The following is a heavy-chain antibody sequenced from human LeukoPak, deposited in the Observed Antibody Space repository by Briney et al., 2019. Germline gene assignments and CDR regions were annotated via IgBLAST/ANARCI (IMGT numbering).Heavy chain of an antibody. CDR2: ISSSSSYI. J-gene: IGHJ4*02. D-gene: IGHD4-17*01. Sequence: KPGGSLRLSCAASGFTFSSYSMNWARQAPGKGLEWVSSISSSSSYIYYADSVKGRFTISRDNAKNSLYLQMNSLRAEDTAVYYCARDFYGDYPSRYFDYWGQGTLVTVSS. CDR1: GFTFSSYS. V-gene: IGHV3-21*01. CDR3: ARDFYGDYPSRYFDY.